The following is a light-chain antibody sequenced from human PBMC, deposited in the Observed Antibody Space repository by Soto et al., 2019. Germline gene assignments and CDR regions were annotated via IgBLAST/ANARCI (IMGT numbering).Light chain of an antibody. V-gene: IGLV2-14*01. CDR1: SSDVGGYNY. CDR2: EVG. Sequence: QSALTQPASVSGSPGQSITISCTGTSSDVGGYNYVSWFQQHPGKAPKVIIYEVGNRPSGVSNRFSGFKSGNTASLTISGLQAEDEADYYCSSFTTSNTWMFGGGTKLTVL. J-gene: IGLJ3*02. CDR3: SSFTTSNTWM.